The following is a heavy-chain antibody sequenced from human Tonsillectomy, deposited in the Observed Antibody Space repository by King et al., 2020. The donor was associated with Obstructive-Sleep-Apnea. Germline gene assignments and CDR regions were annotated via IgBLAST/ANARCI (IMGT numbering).Heavy chain of an antibody. CDR3: ARHYDLWFGELLPGWFDP. D-gene: IGHD3-10*01. J-gene: IGHJ5*02. V-gene: IGHV4-59*08. CDR1: GGSISSYY. CDR2: IYYSGST. Sequence: QLQESGPGLVKPSETLSLTCTVSGGSISSYYWSWIRQPPGKGLEWIGYIYYSGSTNYNPSLKSRVTISVDTSKNQFSLKLSSVTAADTAVYYCARHYDLWFGELLPGWFDPWGQGTLVTVSS.